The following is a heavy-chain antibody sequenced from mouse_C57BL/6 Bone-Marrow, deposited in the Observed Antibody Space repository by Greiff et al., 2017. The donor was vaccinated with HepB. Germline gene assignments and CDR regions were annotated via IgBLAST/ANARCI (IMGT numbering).Heavy chain of an antibody. J-gene: IGHJ1*03. D-gene: IGHD2-3*01. V-gene: IGHV1-26*01. CDR2: INPNNGGT. Sequence: VQLKQSGPELVKPGASVKISCKASGYTFTDYYMNWVKQSHGKSLEWIGDINPNNGGTSYNQKFKGKATLTVDKSSSTAYMELRSLTSEDSAVYYCARDGYYSYWYFDVWGTGTTVTVSS. CDR1: GYTFTDYY. CDR3: ARDGYYSYWYFDV.